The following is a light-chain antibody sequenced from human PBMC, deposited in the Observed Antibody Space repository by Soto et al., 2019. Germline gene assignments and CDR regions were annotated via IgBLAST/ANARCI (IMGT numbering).Light chain of an antibody. Sequence: DIQMNQSPSGLSPSVGDRVTITWQASRSISDCLAWYQQKPGKAPDLLIFDASNLKSGVSSRFIGSGSWRKLTLTISRLQHEDYATYYCQQSYSIPVWTFGQGTKVDIK. V-gene: IGKV1-5*01. J-gene: IGKJ1*01. CDR2: DAS. CDR1: RSISDC. CDR3: QQSYSIPVWT.